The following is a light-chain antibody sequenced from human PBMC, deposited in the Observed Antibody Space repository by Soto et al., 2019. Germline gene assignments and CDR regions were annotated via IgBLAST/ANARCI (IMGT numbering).Light chain of an antibody. CDR3: QQRSNWPPIT. Sequence: EIPLTQSPASLAASVVERLTLTCRASRNVSIYLNWYQHKPGKGPTLLIHATSNLQIGVPSRFSGSGSGTEFTLTISSLEPEDFAVYYCQQRSNWPPITFGQGTRLEIK. CDR2: ATS. V-gene: IGKV1-39*01. J-gene: IGKJ5*01. CDR1: RNVSIY.